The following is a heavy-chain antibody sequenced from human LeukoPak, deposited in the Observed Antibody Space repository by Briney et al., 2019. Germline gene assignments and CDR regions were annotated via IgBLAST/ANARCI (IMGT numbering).Heavy chain of an antibody. CDR1: GYTFTGYY. D-gene: IGHD2-2*01. J-gene: IGHJ6*02. CDR3: ARGRVVVPAAIVYYYYYGMDV. CDR2: INPNSGNT. Sequence: ASVKVSCTASGYTFTGYYMHWVRQAPGQGLEWMGWINPNSGNTGYAQKFQGRVTMTRNTSISTAYMELSSLRSEDTAVYYCARGRVVVPAAIVYYYYYGMDVWGQGTTVTVSS. V-gene: IGHV1-8*02.